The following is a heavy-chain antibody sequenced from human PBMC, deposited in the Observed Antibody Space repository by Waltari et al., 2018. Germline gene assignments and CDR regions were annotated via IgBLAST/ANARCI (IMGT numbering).Heavy chain of an antibody. D-gene: IGHD2-2*01. CDR3: ARVCPSYYLDY. CDR1: GGSFSGYY. V-gene: IGHV4-34*01. CDR2: INHSGST. J-gene: IGHJ4*02. Sequence: QVQLQQWGAGLLKPSETLSLTCAVYGGSFSGYYWSWIRQPPGKGLEWIGEINHSGSTNYNPSLKSRVTISVDTSKNQFSLKLSSVTAADTAVYYCARVCPSYYLDYWGQGTLVTVSS.